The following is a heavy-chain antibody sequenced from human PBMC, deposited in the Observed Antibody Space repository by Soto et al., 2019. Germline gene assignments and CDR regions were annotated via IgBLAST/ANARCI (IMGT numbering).Heavy chain of an antibody. J-gene: IGHJ4*02. D-gene: IGHD2-2*01. Sequence: GGSLRLSCTTSGFTFDEFGMSWVRKAPGKGLEWVAGIATNDGSTGYADSVRDRFTIYRDNVKNTLYLEMNSLRVEDTAFYYCARGDAGDYWGQGTLVTVSS. CDR1: GFTFDEFG. V-gene: IGHV3-20*04. CDR2: IATNDGST. CDR3: ARGDAGDY.